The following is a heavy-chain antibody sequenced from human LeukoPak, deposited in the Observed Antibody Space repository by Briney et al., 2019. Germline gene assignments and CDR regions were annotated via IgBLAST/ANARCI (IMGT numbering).Heavy chain of an antibody. V-gene: IGHV1-69*06. CDR3: ARAGVVETYFDY. CDR1: GYTFSSYG. Sequence: EASVKVSCKASGYTFSSYGISWVRQAPGQGLEWMGGIIPIFGTANYAQKFQGRVTITADKSTSTAYMELSSLRSEDTAVYYCARAGVVETYFDYWGQGTLVTVSS. CDR2: IIPIFGTA. D-gene: IGHD3-22*01. J-gene: IGHJ4*02.